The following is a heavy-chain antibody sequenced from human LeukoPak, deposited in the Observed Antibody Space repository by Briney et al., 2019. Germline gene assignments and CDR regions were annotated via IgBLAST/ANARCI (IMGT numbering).Heavy chain of an antibody. Sequence: GGSLRLSCAASGVTFSSYEMNWVRQAPGKGLEWVSYISSSGSTIYYADSVKGRFTISRDNAKNSLYLQMNSLRAEDTAVYYCAELGITMIGGVWGKGTTVTISS. J-gene: IGHJ6*04. V-gene: IGHV3-48*03. CDR1: GVTFSSYE. CDR2: ISSSGSTI. D-gene: IGHD3-10*02. CDR3: AELGITMIGGV.